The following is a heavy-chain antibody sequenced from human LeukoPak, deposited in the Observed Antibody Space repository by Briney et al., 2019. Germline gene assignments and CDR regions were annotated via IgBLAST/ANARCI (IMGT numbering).Heavy chain of an antibody. CDR3: AKDSSVLPNALDL. CDR2: ISYSGSSP. J-gene: IGHJ3*01. V-gene: IGHV3-23*01. D-gene: IGHD4/OR15-4a*01. Sequence: GGSLRLSWAASGIRFDRYAMTWVRQAPGKGLEWVSAISYSGSSPYYGDSVKGRFTISRDNSKNTVYLQMNSLRDEDTALYYCAKDSSVLPNALDLWGQGTMVTVSS. CDR1: GIRFDRYA.